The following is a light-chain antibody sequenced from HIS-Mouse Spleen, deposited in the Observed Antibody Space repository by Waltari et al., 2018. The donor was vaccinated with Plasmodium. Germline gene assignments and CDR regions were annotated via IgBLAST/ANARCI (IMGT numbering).Light chain of an antibody. CDR1: RSDVGGYNY. CDR3: SSYTSSSTVV. V-gene: IGLV2-14*03. CDR2: DVS. Sequence: QSALTQPASVSGSPGQSITISCTGTRSDVGGYNYVSWYQQHPGKAPKLMIYDVSNRPSGVSNRFSGSKSGNTASLTISGLQAEDEADYYCSSYTSSSTVVFGGGTKPTVL. J-gene: IGLJ2*01.